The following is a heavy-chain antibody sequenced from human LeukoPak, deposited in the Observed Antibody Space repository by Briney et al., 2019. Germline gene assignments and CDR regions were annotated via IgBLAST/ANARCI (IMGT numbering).Heavy chain of an antibody. Sequence: GGSLRLSCAASGFTFSDYILDWVRQAPGKGLEWVGRIRRGANSYTTEYAASVKGRFTISRDDSKNSLYLHMNSLKTEDTAVYHCSRDGGEGGNSAFDIWSQGTMVTVSS. CDR2: IRRGANSYTT. CDR3: SRDGGEGGNSAFDI. J-gene: IGHJ3*02. V-gene: IGHV3-72*01. CDR1: GFTFSDYI. D-gene: IGHD3-16*01.